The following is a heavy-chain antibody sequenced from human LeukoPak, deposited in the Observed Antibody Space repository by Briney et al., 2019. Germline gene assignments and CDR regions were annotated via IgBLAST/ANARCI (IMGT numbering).Heavy chain of an antibody. J-gene: IGHJ6*03. CDR3: ARELAVAGIYYYYYYYMDV. V-gene: IGHV1-2*02. Sequence: ASVKVSCKASGYTFTGYYMHWVRQAPGQGLEWMGWINPNSGGTNYAQKFQGRVTMTRDTSISTAYMELRSLRSDDTAVYYCARELAVAGIYYYYYYYMDVWGKGTTVTVSS. CDR1: GYTFTGYY. CDR2: INPNSGGT. D-gene: IGHD6-19*01.